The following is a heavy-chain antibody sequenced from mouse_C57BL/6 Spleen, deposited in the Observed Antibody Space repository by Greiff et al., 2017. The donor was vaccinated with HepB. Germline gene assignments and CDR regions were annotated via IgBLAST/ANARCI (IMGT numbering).Heavy chain of an antibody. CDR1: GYTFTSYW. V-gene: IGHV1-69*01. Sequence: QVQLQQPGAELVMPGASVKLSCKASGYTFTSYWMHWVKQRPGQGLEWIGEIDPSDSYTNYNQKFKGKSTLTVDKSSSTAYMQLSSLTSEDSAVYYCERWESSGRVWFAYWGQGTLVTVSA. D-gene: IGHD3-2*02. CDR3: ERWESSGRVWFAY. CDR2: IDPSDSYT. J-gene: IGHJ3*01.